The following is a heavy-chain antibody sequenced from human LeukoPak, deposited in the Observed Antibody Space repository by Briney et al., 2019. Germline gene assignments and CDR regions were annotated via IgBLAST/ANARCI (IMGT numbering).Heavy chain of an antibody. Sequence: LPGGSLRLSCAASGFTFSSYAMSWVRQAPGKGLEWVSAISGSGGSTYYADSVKGRFTISRDNSKNTLYLQMNSLRAEDTAVYYCAKDHAYSVVVITTDAFDIWGQGTMVTVSS. D-gene: IGHD3-22*01. V-gene: IGHV3-23*01. CDR1: GFTFSSYA. J-gene: IGHJ3*02. CDR2: ISGSGGST. CDR3: AKDHAYSVVVITTDAFDI.